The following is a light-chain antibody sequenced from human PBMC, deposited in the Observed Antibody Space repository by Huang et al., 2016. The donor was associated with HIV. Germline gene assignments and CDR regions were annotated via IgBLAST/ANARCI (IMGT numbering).Light chain of an antibody. CDR3: QQYYSIPT. J-gene: IGKJ1*01. V-gene: IGKV1-NL1*01. Sequence: DIQMTQSPSSLSPSVGDRVTITCRASQGISNSLAWYQQKPGKAPKLLLHSTSILENGVPSRFSGSGSGTDYSLTISRLQPEDFATYYCQQYYSIPTFGRGTKVEIK. CDR1: QGISNS. CDR2: STS.